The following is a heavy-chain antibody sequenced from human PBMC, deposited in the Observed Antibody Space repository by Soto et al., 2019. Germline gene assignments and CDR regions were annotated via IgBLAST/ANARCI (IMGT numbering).Heavy chain of an antibody. CDR1: GGSFSTYY. J-gene: IGHJ4*02. CDR2: IYYNGNT. CDR3: ALERGYSTGRRIKHYFDF. D-gene: IGHD5-18*01. Sequence: SETLSLTCTVSGGSFSTYYWTWIRQPPGKGLEWIGYIYYNGNTNYNPSLKSRVTISVDTSRNEFSLNLSSVTAADTAVYYCALERGYSTGRRIKHYFDFWGKGSLVTVSS. V-gene: IGHV4-59*01.